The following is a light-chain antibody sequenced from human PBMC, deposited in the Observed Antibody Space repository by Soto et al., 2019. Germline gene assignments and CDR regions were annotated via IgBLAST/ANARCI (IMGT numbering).Light chain of an antibody. Sequence: DIQMTQSPSTLSASVGDRVTITCRASQSISSWLAWYQQKPGKAPKLLIYKASSLESGVPSRFSGSGSGTEFTLTISSLQPDDFATYDCQQYNSYWTFGKGTKVESK. J-gene: IGKJ1*01. CDR2: KAS. V-gene: IGKV1-5*03. CDR3: QQYNSYWT. CDR1: QSISSW.